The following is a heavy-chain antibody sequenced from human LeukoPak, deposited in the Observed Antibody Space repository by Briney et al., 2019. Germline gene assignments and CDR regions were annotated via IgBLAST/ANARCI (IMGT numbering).Heavy chain of an antibody. Sequence: GRSLRLSCAASGFTFSGYWMSWVRQAPGKGLEWVANINQDGSEKYYVDSVKGRFTISSDNAKNSLFLQMGSLRVEDTAVYYCARESTAGYNSSWYGFRNWGQGTLVSVSS. V-gene: IGHV3-7*01. J-gene: IGHJ1*01. CDR3: ARESTAGYNSSWYGFRN. CDR1: GFTFSGYW. D-gene: IGHD6-13*01. CDR2: INQDGSEK.